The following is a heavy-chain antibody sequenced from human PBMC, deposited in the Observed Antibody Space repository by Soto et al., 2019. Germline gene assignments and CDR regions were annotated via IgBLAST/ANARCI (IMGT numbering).Heavy chain of an antibody. Sequence: GGSLRLSCAASGLTFSSYWMSWVRQAPGKGLEWVANIKQDGSEKYYVDSVKGRFTISRDNAKNSLYLQMNSLRAEDTAVYYCARHDSPDPWGQATLLTVSS. CDR1: GLTFSSYW. J-gene: IGHJ5*02. CDR3: ARHDSPDP. CDR2: IKQDGSEK. V-gene: IGHV3-7*01. D-gene: IGHD1-1*01.